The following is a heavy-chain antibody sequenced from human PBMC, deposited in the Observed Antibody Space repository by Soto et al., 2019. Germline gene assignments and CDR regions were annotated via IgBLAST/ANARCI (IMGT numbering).Heavy chain of an antibody. Sequence: LRLSCVGSGFTFGDYVMNWVRQAPGRGLEWVGFIRNNRYGGTTEYAASVKGRFTISRDDSKSIAYLQMNGLKTEDTAVYYCSRETSFAPLHYYVIGVWGQGTTVTVSS. J-gene: IGHJ6*02. CDR2: IRNNRYGGTT. V-gene: IGHV3-49*04. CDR1: GFTFGDYV. CDR3: SRETSFAPLHYYVIGV.